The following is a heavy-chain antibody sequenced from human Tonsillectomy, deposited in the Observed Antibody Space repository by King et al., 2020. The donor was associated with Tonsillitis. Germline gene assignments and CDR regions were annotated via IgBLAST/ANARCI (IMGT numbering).Heavy chain of an antibody. CDR1: GFTFNTYG. V-gene: IGHV3-30*02. Sequence: QLVQSGGGVVQPGGSLRLSCAASGFTFNTYGMHWVRQAPGKGLEWVASIRYDGSNKYYADSVKGRFTISRDNSKNTLYLQMNSLGPEDTAVYYCAKDAGGTYGYWGQGTLVTVSS. J-gene: IGHJ4*02. D-gene: IGHD3-16*01. CDR2: IRYDGSNK. CDR3: AKDAGGTYGY.